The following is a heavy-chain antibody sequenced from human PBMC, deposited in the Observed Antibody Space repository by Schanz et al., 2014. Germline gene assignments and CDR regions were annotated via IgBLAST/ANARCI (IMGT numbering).Heavy chain of an antibody. J-gene: IGHJ3*02. Sequence: QLMQSGSEVRKLGASVKVSCKASGYIFGSHGMTWVRQAPGQGPELMGWINAHTGNTQYAQKFQGRVNMTRDTMTTTVHLELAGLTTDYTASYCCTRVHIAICHYNRPGTFDIWGQGARVTVSS. D-gene: IGHD1-20*01. CDR3: TRVHIAICHYNRPGTFDI. CDR2: INAHTGNT. V-gene: IGHV1-18*01. CDR1: GYIFGSHG.